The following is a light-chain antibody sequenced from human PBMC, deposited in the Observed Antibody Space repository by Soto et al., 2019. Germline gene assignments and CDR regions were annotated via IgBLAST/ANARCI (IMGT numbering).Light chain of an antibody. Sequence: EIVMTQSPATLSVSPGERATLSCRASQSVSSNLAWYQQKPGQAPRLLIYGASTRATGITARFSGSGYGTEFTLTISRLNSEDFAVYYCQQYNNWPYTFGQGTKLEIK. CDR2: GAS. J-gene: IGKJ2*01. CDR3: QQYNNWPYT. CDR1: QSVSSN. V-gene: IGKV3-15*01.